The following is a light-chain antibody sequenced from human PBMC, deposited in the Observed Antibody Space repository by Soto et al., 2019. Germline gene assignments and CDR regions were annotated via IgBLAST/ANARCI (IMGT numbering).Light chain of an antibody. V-gene: IGLV1-44*01. CDR1: SSNIGSNT. Sequence: QSVLTQPPSASGTPGQRVTNSCSGSSSNIGSNTVNWYQQLPGTAPKLLIYSNNQRPSGVPDRFSGSKSGTSASLAISGLQTEDEADYYCAVWDDSLNGVVFGGGTKVTVL. J-gene: IGLJ2*01. CDR2: SNN. CDR3: AVWDDSLNGVV.